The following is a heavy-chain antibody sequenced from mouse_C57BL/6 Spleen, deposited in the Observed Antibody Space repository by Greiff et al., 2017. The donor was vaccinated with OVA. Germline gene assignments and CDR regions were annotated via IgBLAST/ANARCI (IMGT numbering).Heavy chain of an antibody. V-gene: IGHV1-9*01. CDR2: ILPGSGST. CDR3: ATVGGYGYLYAMDY. J-gene: IGHJ4*01. CDR1: GYTFTGYW. Sequence: QVQLQQSGAELMKPGASVKLSCKATGYTFTGYWIEWVKQRPGHGLEWIGEILPGSGSTNYNEKFKGKATFTADTSSNTAYMQLSSLTTEDSASYYGATVGGYGYLYAMDYWGQGTSVTVAS. D-gene: IGHD2-2*01.